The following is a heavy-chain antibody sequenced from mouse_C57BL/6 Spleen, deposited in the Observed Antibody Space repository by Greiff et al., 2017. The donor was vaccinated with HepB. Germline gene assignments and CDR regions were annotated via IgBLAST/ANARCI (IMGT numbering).Heavy chain of an antibody. D-gene: IGHD1-2*01. CDR2: ISYGGST. V-gene: IGHV3-2*02. J-gene: IGHJ2*01. CDR1: GYSITSGYG. Sequence: VQLKESGPGLVKPSQSLSLTCTVTGYSITSGYGWNWIRQFPGNNLEWMGYISYGGSTNYNLSLKSRFSITRDTSKNQFFLQLNSVTTEDTATYYCTRTARITYWGQGTTLTVSS. CDR3: TRTARITY.